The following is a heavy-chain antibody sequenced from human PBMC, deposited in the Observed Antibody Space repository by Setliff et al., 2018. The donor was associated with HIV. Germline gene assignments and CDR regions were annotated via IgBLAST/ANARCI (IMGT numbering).Heavy chain of an antibody. CDR1: VYSIRNGYY. V-gene: IGHV4-38-2*02. D-gene: IGHD6-19*01. J-gene: IGHJ4*02. CDR2: LYYDGNT. Sequence: TLSLTCTVSVYSIRNGYYWGWIRQSPGKGLEWIGTLYYDGNTYYNPSLKSRVTMSVDTSKNQFSLNLNSVTAADTAVYYCARETIRSGHPSEAGFDFWGQGALVTVSS. CDR3: ARETIRSGHPSEAGFDF.